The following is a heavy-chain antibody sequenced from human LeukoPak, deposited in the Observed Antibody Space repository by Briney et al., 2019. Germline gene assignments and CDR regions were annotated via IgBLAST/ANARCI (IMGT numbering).Heavy chain of an antibody. CDR1: GYTFTGYY. J-gene: IGHJ4*02. CDR2: INPNSGGT. D-gene: IGHD2-15*01. CDR3: ARSVQRYCSGGSCYSNFSPRDY. V-gene: IGHV1-2*06. Sequence: GASVKVSCKASGYTFTGYYMHWVRQAPGQGLEWMGRINPNSGGTNYAQKFQGRVTTTRDTSISTAYMELSRLRSDDTAVYYCARSVQRYCSGGSCYSNFSPRDYWGQGTLVTVSS.